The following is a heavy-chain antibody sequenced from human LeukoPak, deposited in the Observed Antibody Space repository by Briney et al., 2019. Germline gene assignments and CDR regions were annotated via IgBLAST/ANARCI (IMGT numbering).Heavy chain of an antibody. CDR1: GGSINITNW. CDR3: AREHIAADTRDAFDI. J-gene: IGHJ3*02. D-gene: IGHD6-13*01. V-gene: IGHV4-4*02. Sequence: SGTLSLNCAVSGGSINITNWWSWVRQPPGKGLEWIGEIHHTGGTNYNPSLKSRVTISLEKSKNQFSVKLSSVTAADTAVYYCAREHIAADTRDAFDIWGQGTMVTVSS. CDR2: IHHTGGT.